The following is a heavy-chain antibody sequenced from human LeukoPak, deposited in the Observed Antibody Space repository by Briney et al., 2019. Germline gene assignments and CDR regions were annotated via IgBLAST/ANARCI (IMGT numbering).Heavy chain of an antibody. D-gene: IGHD4-17*01. CDR1: GGSISSSSYY. Sequence: SETLSLTCTVSGGSISSSSYYWGWIRQPPGKGLEWIGSIYYSGSTYYNPSLKSRVTISVDTSKNQFSLKLSSVTAADTAVYYCARGKNGDYVYYYYYMDVWDKGTTVTVSS. CDR2: IYYSGST. V-gene: IGHV4-39*01. CDR3: ARGKNGDYVYYYYYMDV. J-gene: IGHJ6*03.